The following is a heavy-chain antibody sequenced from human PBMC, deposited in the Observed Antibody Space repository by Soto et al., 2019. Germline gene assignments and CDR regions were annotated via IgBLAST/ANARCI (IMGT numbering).Heavy chain of an antibody. D-gene: IGHD6-19*01. V-gene: IGHV3-23*01. CDR1: GFTFSSYA. J-gene: IGHJ4*02. CDR3: AKAGFSSGWSPSYFDY. CDR2: MSGTGGST. Sequence: EVQLLESGGGLVQPGRSLRLSCAASGFTFSSYAMNWVRQAPGKGLEWVSAMSGTGGSTYYADSVKGRFTISRDNSKNTLYLQTNSLSVEDTAVFYCAKAGFSSGWSPSYFDYWGQGTLVTVYS.